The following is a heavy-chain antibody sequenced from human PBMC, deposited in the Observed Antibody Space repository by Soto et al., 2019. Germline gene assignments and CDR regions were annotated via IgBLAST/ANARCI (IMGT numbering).Heavy chain of an antibody. J-gene: IGHJ4*02. CDR1: GCTFIDYF. Sequence: ASVTVSCKASGCTFIDYFIQWVRQAPGQGLEWMGWINPSSGDTNYVQKFQGRVTMTRDTSISTAYMEVTRLRSDDTAVYYCARGLRWRDLDYWGQRTPVPVSS. CDR3: ARGLRWRDLDY. D-gene: IGHD2-15*01. V-gene: IGHV1-2*02. CDR2: INPSSGDT.